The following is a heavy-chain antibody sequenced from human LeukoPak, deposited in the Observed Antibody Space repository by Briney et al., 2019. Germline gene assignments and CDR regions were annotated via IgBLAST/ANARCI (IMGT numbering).Heavy chain of an antibody. CDR2: INSGNDNT. Sequence: ASVKVSCKASGYTFTNNALHWVRQAPGQSLEWMGWINSGNDNTKYSRNFQGRVTITRDTSASTAYMELSSLRSEDTAVYYCARDYEWSPGDYWGQGTLVTVSS. J-gene: IGHJ4*02. D-gene: IGHD2-8*01. CDR1: GYTFTNNA. V-gene: IGHV1-3*01. CDR3: ARDYEWSPGDY.